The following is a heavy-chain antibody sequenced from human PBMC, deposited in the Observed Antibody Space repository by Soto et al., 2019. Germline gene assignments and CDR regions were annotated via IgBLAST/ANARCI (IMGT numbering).Heavy chain of an antibody. J-gene: IGHJ4*02. CDR3: ARVSSWSCFDY. CDR1: GYTFTSYY. D-gene: IGHD6-13*01. CDR2: INPSGGST. V-gene: IGHV1-46*01. Sequence: QVQLVQSGAEVKKPGASVKVSCKASGYTFTSYYMHWVRQAPGQGLEWMGIINPSGGSTSYAQKFQGRVTMPRDTSTSTVYMALSSPGAEDTAVYYCARVSSWSCFDYWGQGTLGTVSS.